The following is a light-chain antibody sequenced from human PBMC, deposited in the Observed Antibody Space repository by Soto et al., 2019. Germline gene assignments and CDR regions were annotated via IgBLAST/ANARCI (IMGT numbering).Light chain of an antibody. Sequence: GDTVTITCRASQSISSWLAWYQQKPGKAPKLLIYDASSLESGVPSRFSGSGSGTEFTLTISSLQPDDFATYYCQQYNSYRTFGQGTKVDI. CDR1: QSISSW. CDR3: QQYNSYRT. V-gene: IGKV1-5*01. CDR2: DAS. J-gene: IGKJ1*01.